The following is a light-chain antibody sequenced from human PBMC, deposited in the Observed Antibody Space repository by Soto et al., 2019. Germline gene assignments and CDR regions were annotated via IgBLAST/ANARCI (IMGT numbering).Light chain of an antibody. CDR3: QQRSNWPPG. Sequence: EIVLTQSPATLCLSPGETATLSCRASQSVSSYLAWYQQKPGQAPRLLIYDASNRATGIPARFSGSGSGTDFTLTISSLEPEDFAFYYCQQRSNWPPGFGQGTKLEIK. J-gene: IGKJ2*01. V-gene: IGKV3-11*01. CDR2: DAS. CDR1: QSVSSY.